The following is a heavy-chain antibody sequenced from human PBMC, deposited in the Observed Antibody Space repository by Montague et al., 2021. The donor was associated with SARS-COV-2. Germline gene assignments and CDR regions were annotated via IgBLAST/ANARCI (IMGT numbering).Heavy chain of an antibody. J-gene: IGHJ5*02. CDR3: ARDGTAGDWFDP. V-gene: IGHV4-31*03. Sequence: LSFTCTVSGGSIRSENYYWSWIRQHPGKGLEWIGYIHYSGSTDYNPSLNSRVSISVDTSKNQFSLKLRSVTAADTAVYFCARDGTAGDWFDPWGQGTLVTVSS. CDR1: GGSIRSENYY. CDR2: IHYSGST. D-gene: IGHD1-26*01.